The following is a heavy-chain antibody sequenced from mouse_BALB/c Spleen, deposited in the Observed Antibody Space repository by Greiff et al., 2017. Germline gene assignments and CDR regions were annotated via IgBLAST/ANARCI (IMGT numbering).Heavy chain of an antibody. CDR2: ISSGGST. CDR1: GFTFSSYA. J-gene: IGHJ4*01. V-gene: IGHV5-6-5*01. Sequence: EVMLVESGGGLVKPGGSLKLSCAASGFTFSSYAMSWVRQTPEKRLEWVASISSGGSTYYPDSVKGRFTISRDNARNILYLQMSSLRSEDTAMYYCARRGYDGYFYAMDYWGQGTSVTVSS. CDR3: ARRGYDGYFYAMDY. D-gene: IGHD2-3*01.